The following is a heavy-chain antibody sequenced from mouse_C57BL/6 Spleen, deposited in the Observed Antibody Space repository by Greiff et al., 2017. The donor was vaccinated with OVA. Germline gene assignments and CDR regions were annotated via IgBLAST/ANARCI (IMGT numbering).Heavy chain of an antibody. V-gene: IGHV1-64*01. J-gene: IGHJ1*03. CDR3: ARDEDYYGSSYDFDV. Sequence: QVQLQQPGAELVKPGASVKLSCKASGYTFTSYWMHWVKQRPGQGLEWIGMIHPNSGSTNYNEKFKSKATLTVDKSSSTAYMQLSSLTSEDSAVYYCARDEDYYGSSYDFDVWGTGTTVTVSS. D-gene: IGHD1-1*01. CDR2: IHPNSGST. CDR1: GYTFTSYW.